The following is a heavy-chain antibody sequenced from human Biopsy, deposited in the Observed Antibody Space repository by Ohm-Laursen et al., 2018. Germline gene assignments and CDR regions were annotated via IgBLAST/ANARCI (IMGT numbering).Heavy chain of an antibody. J-gene: IGHJ1*01. CDR2: NIPILGTG. D-gene: IGHD3-9*01. CDR3: ATKLTGYFHH. CDR1: GGTFSNYG. V-gene: IGHV1-69*06. Sequence: SSVKVSCKAPGGTFSNYGVNWVRQAPGQGLEWLGGNIPILGTGNYAQKFQDRVTVAADTSTSTATMELHSLRSDDTAVYYCATKLTGYFHHWGQGTLVTVSS.